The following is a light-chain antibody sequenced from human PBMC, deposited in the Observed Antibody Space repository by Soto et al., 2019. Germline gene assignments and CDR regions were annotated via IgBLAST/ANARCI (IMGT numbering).Light chain of an antibody. CDR1: QNIGSL. V-gene: IGKV1-5*03. CDR2: KAS. Sequence: DIQMTQSPYTLSASVGDRVTITCRASQNIGSLLAWYQQKPGKAPNLLIYKASSLESGVPPRFSGSGSGTEFTLTISSLQPDDFATYYCQQYNSYSTFGQGTKVEIK. CDR3: QQYNSYST. J-gene: IGKJ1*01.